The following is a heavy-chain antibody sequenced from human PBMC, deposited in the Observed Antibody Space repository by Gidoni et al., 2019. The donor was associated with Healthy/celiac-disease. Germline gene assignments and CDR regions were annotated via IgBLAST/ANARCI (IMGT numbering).Heavy chain of an antibody. Sequence: QVQPVASGGGVVQPGRSLRLSCAASGFTFSSYGMHWVRQAPGKGLGWVAVIWYDGSNKYYADSVKGRFTISRDNSKNTLYLQMNSLRAEDTAVYYCARSCAGSTSCWLRGMDVWGQGTTVTVSS. V-gene: IGHV3-33*01. CDR3: ARSCAGSTSCWLRGMDV. CDR1: GFTFSSYG. J-gene: IGHJ6*02. CDR2: IWYDGSNK. D-gene: IGHD2-2*01.